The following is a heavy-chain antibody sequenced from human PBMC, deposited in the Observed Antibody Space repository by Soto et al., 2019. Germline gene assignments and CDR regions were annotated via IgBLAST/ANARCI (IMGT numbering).Heavy chain of an antibody. J-gene: IGHJ5*02. D-gene: IGHD3-10*01. Sequence: EVQLVESGGGLVQPGRSLRLSCAASGFTFDDYAMHWVRQAPGKGLEWVSGISWNSGSIGYADSVKGRFTISRDNAKNYLYLQMNSLRAEDTALYYCAKGSGHFGGLRGGFDPWGQGTLVTVSS. CDR3: AKGSGHFGGLRGGFDP. V-gene: IGHV3-9*01. CDR2: ISWNSGSI. CDR1: GFTFDDYA.